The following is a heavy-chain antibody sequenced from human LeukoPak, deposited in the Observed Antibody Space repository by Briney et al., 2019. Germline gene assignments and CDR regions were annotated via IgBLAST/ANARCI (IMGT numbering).Heavy chain of an antibody. D-gene: IGHD3-10*01. CDR3: ATYTQNFGAPGTDY. CDR2: ISGSGGST. CDR1: GFIFSSYA. Sequence: GGSLRLSCAASGFIFSSYAFSWVRQAPGKGLEWVSAISGSGGSTYYADSVKGRFTISRDNSKNTLYLQITSLGAEDTAVYYCATYTQNFGAPGTDYWAQGTLVTVSS. V-gene: IGHV3-23*01. J-gene: IGHJ4*02.